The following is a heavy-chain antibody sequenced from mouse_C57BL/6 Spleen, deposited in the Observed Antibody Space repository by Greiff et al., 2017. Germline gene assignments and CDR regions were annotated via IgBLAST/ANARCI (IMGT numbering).Heavy chain of an antibody. D-gene: IGHD4-1*01. CDR1: GYTFTSYW. Sequence: VQLQQPGAELVKPGASVKLSCKASGYTFTSYWMHWVKQRPGQGLEWIGMIHPNSGSTNYNEKFKSKATLTVDKSSSTAYMQLSSLTSEDSAVYYCARDWDRFAYWGQGTLVTVSA. V-gene: IGHV1-64*01. CDR3: ARDWDRFAY. CDR2: IHPNSGST. J-gene: IGHJ3*01.